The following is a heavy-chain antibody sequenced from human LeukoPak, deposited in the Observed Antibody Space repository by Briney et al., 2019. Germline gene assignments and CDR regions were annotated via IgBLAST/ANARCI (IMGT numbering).Heavy chain of an antibody. V-gene: IGHV3-15*01. D-gene: IGHD3-10*01. Sequence: GGSLRLSCAASGFTFSNAWMSWVRQAPGKGLEWVGRIKSKTDGGTTDYAAPVKGRFTISRDDSKNTLYLQMNSLKTEDTAVYYCTAAPNYYGSGSYYYMLIGYYYYYYMNVWGKGTTVTVSS. CDR1: GFTFSNAW. J-gene: IGHJ6*03. CDR2: IKSKTDGGTT. CDR3: TAAPNYYGSGSYYYMLIGYYYYYYMNV.